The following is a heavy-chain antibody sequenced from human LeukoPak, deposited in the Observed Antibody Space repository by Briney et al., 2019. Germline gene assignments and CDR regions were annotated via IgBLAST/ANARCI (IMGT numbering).Heavy chain of an antibody. CDR1: GGSISSYY. CDR2: IYYSGTT. CDR3: ARGYAYNFDY. Sequence: SETLSLTCTVSGGSISSYYWSWIRQPPGKGLEWIGYIYYSGTTNYNPSLESRVTISVDTSKNQFSLKLSSVTAADTAVYYCARGYAYNFDYWGQGTLVTVSS. V-gene: IGHV4-59*01. J-gene: IGHJ4*01. D-gene: IGHD5-12*01.